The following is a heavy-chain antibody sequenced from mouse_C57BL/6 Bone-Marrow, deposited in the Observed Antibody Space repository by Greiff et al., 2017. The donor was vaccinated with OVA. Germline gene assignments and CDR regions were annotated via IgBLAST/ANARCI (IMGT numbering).Heavy chain of an antibody. D-gene: IGHD1-1*01. V-gene: IGHV5-4*03. CDR1: GFTFSSYA. Sequence: DVKLQESGGGLVKPGGSLKLSCAASGFTFSSYAMSWVRQTPEKRLEWVATISDGGSYTYYPDNVKGRFTISRDNAKNNLYLQMSHLKSEDTAMYYCARGGSKRAWFAYWGQGTLVTVSA. CDR2: ISDGGSYT. J-gene: IGHJ3*01. CDR3: ARGGSKRAWFAY.